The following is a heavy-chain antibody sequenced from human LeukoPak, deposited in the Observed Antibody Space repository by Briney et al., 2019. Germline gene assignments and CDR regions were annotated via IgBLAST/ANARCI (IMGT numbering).Heavy chain of an antibody. CDR3: AREHYYDSSGYYTRFDP. Sequence: SVKVSCKASGGTFSNYAISWVRRAPGQGLEWMGRIIPILGIVNYAQQFQGRVTITADKSTSPAYMELSSLRSEDTAVYYCAREHYYDSSGYYTRFDPWGQGTLVTVSS. CDR2: IIPILGIV. J-gene: IGHJ5*02. CDR1: GGTFSNYA. V-gene: IGHV1-69*04. D-gene: IGHD3-22*01.